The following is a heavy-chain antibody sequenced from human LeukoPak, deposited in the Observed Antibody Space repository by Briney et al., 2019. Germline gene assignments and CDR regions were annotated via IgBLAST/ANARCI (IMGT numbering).Heavy chain of an antibody. CDR2: IYREDDK. CDR1: GFPLSSNAMG. CDR3: AHSAYYDNRWFDP. D-gene: IGHD3-22*01. J-gene: IGHJ5*02. Sequence: SGAPLANLTQTLTLNYTFSGFPLSSNAMGVGSIGPMSVGWIRQPPLKPLELLAIIYREDDKRYSPSLESRLTITADTSKNQVVLPLSNMDPVDTATYYCAHSAYYDNRWFDPWGPGILVTVSS. V-gene: IGHV2-5*02.